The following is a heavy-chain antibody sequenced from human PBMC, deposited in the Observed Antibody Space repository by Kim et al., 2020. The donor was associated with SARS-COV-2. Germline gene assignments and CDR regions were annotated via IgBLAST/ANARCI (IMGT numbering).Heavy chain of an antibody. V-gene: IGHV3-48*02. J-gene: IGHJ6*02. Sequence: IIHITYAERVKCRFTISRDNAKNSLYLQMNGLGDEDTAVYYCARARQGDVWGQGATGTVSS. CDR2: IIHI. CDR3: ARARQGDV.